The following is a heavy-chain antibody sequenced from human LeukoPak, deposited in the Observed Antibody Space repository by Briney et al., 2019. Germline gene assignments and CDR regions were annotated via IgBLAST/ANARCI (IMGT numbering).Heavy chain of an antibody. CDR2: IYSGGST. CDR1: GSTVSSNY. D-gene: IGHD5-18*01. CDR3: AATAMVSRLDY. J-gene: IGHJ4*02. V-gene: IGHV3-66*01. Sequence: GGSLRLSCAASGSTVSSNYMSWVRQAPGKGLEWVSLIYSGGSTYYADSVKARFTASRDNSKNTQYLQMNTLRAEDTAVYFCAATAMVSRLDYWGQGTLVTVSS.